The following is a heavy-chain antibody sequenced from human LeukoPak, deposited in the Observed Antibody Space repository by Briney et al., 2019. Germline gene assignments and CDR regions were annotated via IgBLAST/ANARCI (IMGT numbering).Heavy chain of an antibody. V-gene: IGHV4-31*01. J-gene: IGHJ4*02. CDR2: IHPSRML. CDR3: SRGLDSRKLGY. D-gene: IGHD3-22*01. Sequence: SETLSLTCTVSVASFSSGDQYWNWIRQSPGKGLEWIGSIHPSRMLYNNPSLESQVTISIDTAKNQFSINLNSVTAGDTAVYFCSRGLDSRKLGYWGQGTLVTVSS. CDR1: VASFSSGDQY.